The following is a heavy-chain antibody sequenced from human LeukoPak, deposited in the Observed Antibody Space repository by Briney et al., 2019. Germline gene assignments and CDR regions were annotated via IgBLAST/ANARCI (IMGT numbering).Heavy chain of an antibody. D-gene: IGHD6-19*01. Sequence: PSETLSLTCTVSGGSISSGGYYWSWIRQHPGKGLEWIGYIYYSGSTYYNPSLKSRVTISVDTSKNQFSLKLSSVTAADTAVYYCARLIIAVAGSGYYYYGMDVWGQGTTVTVSS. CDR3: ARLIIAVAGSGYYYYGMDV. CDR1: GGSISSGGYY. CDR2: IYYSGST. V-gene: IGHV4-31*03. J-gene: IGHJ6*02.